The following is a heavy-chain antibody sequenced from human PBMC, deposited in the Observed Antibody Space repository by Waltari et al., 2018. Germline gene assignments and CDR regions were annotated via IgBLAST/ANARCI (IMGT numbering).Heavy chain of an antibody. D-gene: IGHD2-2*02. Sequence: QVQLQESGPGLVKPSETLSLTCTVSGGSISSYYWSWIRQPAGKGLEWIGRIYTSGSTNYNPSLKSRVTMSVDTSKNQFSLKLSSVTAADTAVYYCASTPAFYCSSTSCYSGGWFDPWGQGTLVTVSS. V-gene: IGHV4-4*07. J-gene: IGHJ5*02. CDR3: ASTPAFYCSSTSCYSGGWFDP. CDR1: GGSISSYY. CDR2: IYTSGST.